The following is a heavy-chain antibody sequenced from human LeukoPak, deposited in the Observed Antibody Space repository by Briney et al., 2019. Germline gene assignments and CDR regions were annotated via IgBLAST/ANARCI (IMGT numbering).Heavy chain of an antibody. Sequence: SETLSLTCTVSGGSISSYYWSWIRQPPGKGLEWIGYIYYSGSTNYNPSLKSRVTISVDTSKNQFSLKLSSVTAADTAVYYCARQNWSQLSLDYWGQGTLVTVSP. V-gene: IGHV4-59*08. J-gene: IGHJ4*02. D-gene: IGHD2-2*01. CDR3: ARQNWSQLSLDY. CDR1: GGSISSYY. CDR2: IYYSGST.